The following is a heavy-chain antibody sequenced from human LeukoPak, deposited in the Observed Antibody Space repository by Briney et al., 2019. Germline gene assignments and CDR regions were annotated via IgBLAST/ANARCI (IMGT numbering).Heavy chain of an antibody. V-gene: IGHV3-30*02. J-gene: IGHJ5*02. D-gene: IGHD3-10*01. CDR3: AKAGGTYYPDHFDP. Sequence: PGGSLRLSCAASGCTFSSFGMHWVRQAPGKGLEWVTFICYDGSHKYYADSVKGGFTISRDNSNNTLYMQMDSLRIEDTAVYNCAKAGGTYYPDHFDPWGQGTLVTVSP. CDR1: GCTFSSFG. CDR2: ICYDGSHK.